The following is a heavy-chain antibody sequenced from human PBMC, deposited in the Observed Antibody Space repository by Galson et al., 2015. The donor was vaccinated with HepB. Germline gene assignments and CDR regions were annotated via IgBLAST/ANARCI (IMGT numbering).Heavy chain of an antibody. CDR1: GFTFSGSA. V-gene: IGHV3-73*01. D-gene: IGHD3-16*01. Sequence: SLRLSCAASGFTFSGSAMHWGRQTPGKGLEWVVIIACNANNYMYAYAASVKGRFIISRDDSKNTAFLQMNSLKTEDTAVYYCSRLGDLAGYSSAWGQGTLVTVSS. CDR3: SRLGDLAGYSSA. CDR2: IACNANNYMY. J-gene: IGHJ5*02.